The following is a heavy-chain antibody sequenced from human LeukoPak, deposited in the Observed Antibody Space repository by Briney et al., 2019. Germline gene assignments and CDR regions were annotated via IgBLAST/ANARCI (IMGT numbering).Heavy chain of an antibody. CDR1: GFTVSSNH. Sequence: PGGSLRLSCAASGFTVSSNHMSWVRQGPGKGLEWVSVIYSGGSTYYADSVKGRFTISRDNSKNTLYLQMNSLRAEDTAVYYCAKYLMGQWLANRIDYWGQGTLVTVSS. D-gene: IGHD6-19*01. CDR2: IYSGGST. CDR3: AKYLMGQWLANRIDY. J-gene: IGHJ4*02. V-gene: IGHV3-53*01.